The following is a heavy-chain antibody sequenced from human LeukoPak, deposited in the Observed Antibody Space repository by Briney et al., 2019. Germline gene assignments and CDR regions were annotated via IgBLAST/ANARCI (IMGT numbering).Heavy chain of an antibody. J-gene: IGHJ3*02. D-gene: IGHD3-22*01. V-gene: IGHV3-7*01. CDR3: ARDLKTTYYYDSSGYYENDAFDI. Sequence: GGSLRLSCAASGFTFSCYWMSWVRQAPGKGLEWVANIKQDGSEKYYVDSVKGRFTISRDNAKNSLYLQMNSLRAEDTGVYYCARDLKTTYYYDSSGYYENDAFDIWGQGTMVTVSS. CDR1: GFTFSCYW. CDR2: IKQDGSEK.